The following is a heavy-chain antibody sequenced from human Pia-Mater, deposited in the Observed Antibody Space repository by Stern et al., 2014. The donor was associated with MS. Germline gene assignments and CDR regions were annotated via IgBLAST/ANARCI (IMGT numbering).Heavy chain of an antibody. D-gene: IGHD1-14*01. CDR3: ASSHTAWDNPMHFYGMDV. J-gene: IGHJ6*02. Sequence: QVQLGQSGAEVKKPGSSGKVSCKASGGTFSRYAFSWVRQAPGQGLEWMGGIIPISAKSNYAQKFEGRVNLIADESTSTAYMELSSLRSEDAAVYYCASSHTAWDNPMHFYGMDVWGQGTTVTVSS. V-gene: IGHV1-69*01. CDR2: IIPISAKS. CDR1: GGTFSRYA.